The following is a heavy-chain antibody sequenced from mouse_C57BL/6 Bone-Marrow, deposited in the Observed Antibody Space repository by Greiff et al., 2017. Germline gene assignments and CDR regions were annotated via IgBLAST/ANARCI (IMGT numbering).Heavy chain of an antibody. CDR2: INPDSSTI. CDR1: GIDFSRYW. Sequence: EVMLVESGGGLVQPGGSLKLSCAASGIDFSRYWMSWVRRAPGKGLEWIGEINPDSSTINYAPSLKDKFIISRDNAKNTLYLQMSKVRAEDTALYYCARFYYGSHYAMDYWGQGTSVTVSS. V-gene: IGHV4-1*01. CDR3: ARFYYGSHYAMDY. J-gene: IGHJ4*01. D-gene: IGHD1-1*01.